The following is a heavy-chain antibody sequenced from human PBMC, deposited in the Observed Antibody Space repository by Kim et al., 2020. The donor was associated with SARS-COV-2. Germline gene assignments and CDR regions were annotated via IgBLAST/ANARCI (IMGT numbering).Heavy chain of an antibody. V-gene: IGHV3-49*04. CDR1: GFTFSNFI. CDR3: TTAFH. J-gene: IGHJ4*02. CDR2: LRTKAYGGTT. Sequence: GGSLILSCTGSGFTFSNFIINWVRQAPGKGLECVGFLRTKAYGGTTEYAASVKCRLTISRDDSKNIAYVQMSRLKTEHTALYYCTTAFHWGQGTLVTVSS. D-gene: IGHD2-21*02.